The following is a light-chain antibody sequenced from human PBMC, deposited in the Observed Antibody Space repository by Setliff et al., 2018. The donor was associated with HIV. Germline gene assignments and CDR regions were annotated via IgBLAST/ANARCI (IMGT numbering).Light chain of an antibody. CDR2: DVS. CDR3: CSYAGSSYG. J-gene: IGLJ1*01. CDR1: SSDVGGYNY. V-gene: IGLV2-11*01. Sequence: QSVLTQPRSVSGSPGQSVTISCTGTSSDVGGYNYVSWFQQHPGKAPKLMIYDVSKRPSGVPDRFSGSKSGNTASLTISGLRAEDDADYYCCSYAGSSYGFGTGTKVTVL.